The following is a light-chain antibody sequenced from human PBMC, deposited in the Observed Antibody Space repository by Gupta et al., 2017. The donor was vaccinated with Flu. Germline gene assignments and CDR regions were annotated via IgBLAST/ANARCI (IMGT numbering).Light chain of an antibody. V-gene: IGKV1-9*01. Sequence: SPSFLAELGGERVTITGRASQGISSYVAWYKQKPGKAPKRLIYAASTLQRGVPSRFSGSGSGTEFTLTISSLQPEDFAAYYCQQLNSLFTFGPGTKVDIK. CDR1: QGISSY. CDR2: AAS. J-gene: IGKJ3*01. CDR3: QQLNSLFT.